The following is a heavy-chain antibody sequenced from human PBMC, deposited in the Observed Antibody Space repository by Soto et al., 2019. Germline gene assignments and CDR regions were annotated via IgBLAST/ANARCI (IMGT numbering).Heavy chain of an antibody. CDR3: AKDPGYSSGPGINWFDP. D-gene: IGHD6-19*01. J-gene: IGHJ5*02. CDR2: ISGSGGST. Sequence: PGGSLRLSCAASGFTFRSYARSWVRQAPGKGLEWVSAISGSGGSTYYADSVKGRFTISRDNSKNTLYLQMNSLRAEDTAVYYCAKDPGYSSGPGINWFDPWGQGTLVTVSS. V-gene: IGHV3-23*01. CDR1: GFTFRSYA.